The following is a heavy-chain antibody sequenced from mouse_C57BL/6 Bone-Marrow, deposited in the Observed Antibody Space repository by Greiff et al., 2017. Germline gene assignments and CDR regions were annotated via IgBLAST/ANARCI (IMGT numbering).Heavy chain of an antibody. CDR1: GYTFTSYG. CDR3: ARWCLMAMDY. V-gene: IGHV1-81*01. Sequence: QVQLQQSGAELARPGASVKLSCKASGYTFTSYGISWVKQRTGQGLEWIGEIYPRSGNTYYNEKFKGKATLTVDKSSSTAYLELRRLTSEDSAVDFCARWCLMAMDYWGQGTSVTVSS. CDR2: IYPRSGNT. D-gene: IGHD1-1*02. J-gene: IGHJ4*01.